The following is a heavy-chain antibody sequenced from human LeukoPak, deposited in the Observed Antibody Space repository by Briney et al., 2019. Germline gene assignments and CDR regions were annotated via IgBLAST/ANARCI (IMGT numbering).Heavy chain of an antibody. Sequence: SETLSLTCTVSGGSISSGGYYWSWIRQHPGKGLEWIGYIYYSGSTYYNPSLKSRVTISVDTSKNQFSLKLSSVTAADTAVYYCARGVGPWYYFDYWGQGTLVTVSS. D-gene: IGHD2-15*01. CDR1: GGSISSGGYY. CDR3: ARGVGPWYYFDY. J-gene: IGHJ4*02. V-gene: IGHV4-31*03. CDR2: IYYSGST.